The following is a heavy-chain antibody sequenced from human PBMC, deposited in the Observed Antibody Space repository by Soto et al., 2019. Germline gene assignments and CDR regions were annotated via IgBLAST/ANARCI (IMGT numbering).Heavy chain of an antibody. CDR2: ISYDGSNK. CDR3: AKTNGVEWLLFSPNFDY. J-gene: IGHJ4*02. Sequence: GGSLRLSCAASGFTFSSYGMHWVRQAPGKGLEWVAVISYDGSNKYYADSVKGRFTISRDNSKNTLYLQMNSLRAEDTAVYYCAKTNGVEWLLFSPNFDYWGQGTLVTVSS. CDR1: GFTFSSYG. D-gene: IGHD3-3*01. V-gene: IGHV3-30*18.